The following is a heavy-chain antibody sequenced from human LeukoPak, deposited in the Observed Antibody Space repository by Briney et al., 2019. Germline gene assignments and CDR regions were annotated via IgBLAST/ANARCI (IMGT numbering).Heavy chain of an antibody. CDR3: ARGHYGMDV. CDR1: GFTFPSYA. J-gene: IGHJ6*02. Sequence: PGGSLRLSCATSGFTFPSYAMSWVRQAPGKGLEWVSYISPGGTTIYYADSVKGRFTISRDNVKNSLYLQMNSLRAEDSAVYYCARGHYGMDVWGQGTTVTVSS. V-gene: IGHV3-11*01. CDR2: ISPGGTTI.